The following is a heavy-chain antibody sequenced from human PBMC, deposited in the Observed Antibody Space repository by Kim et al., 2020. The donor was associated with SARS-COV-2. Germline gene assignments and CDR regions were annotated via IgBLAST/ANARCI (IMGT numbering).Heavy chain of an antibody. CDR3: ARRDYYGSGRPGEAFDI. V-gene: IGHV3-48*04. D-gene: IGHD3-10*01. CDR1: GFTFSSYS. J-gene: IGHJ3*02. Sequence: GGSLRLSCAASGFTFSSYSMNWVRQAPGKGLEWVSYISSSSSTIYYADSVKGRFTISRDNAKNSLYLQMNSLRAEDTAVYYCARRDYYGSGRPGEAFDIWGQGTMVTVSS. CDR2: ISSSSSTI.